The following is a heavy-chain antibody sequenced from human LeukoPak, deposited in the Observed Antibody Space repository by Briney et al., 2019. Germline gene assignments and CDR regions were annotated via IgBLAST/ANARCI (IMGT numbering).Heavy chain of an antibody. CDR1: GFTFSKYG. J-gene: IGHJ5*02. CDR3: ASEFNYYGSGSYS. D-gene: IGHD3-10*01. V-gene: IGHV3-30*02. CDR2: IRHDGSDK. Sequence: GGSLRLSCAACGFTFSKYGMHWVRQAPGKGLEWVAFIRHDGSDKYYIDSVKDLFIISRDNSKNTLYLQMNSLRTEDTAVYYCASEFNYYGSGSYSWGQGTLVTVSS.